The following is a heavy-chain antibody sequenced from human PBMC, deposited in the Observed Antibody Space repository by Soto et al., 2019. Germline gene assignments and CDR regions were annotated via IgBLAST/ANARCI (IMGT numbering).Heavy chain of an antibody. D-gene: IGHD5-12*01. Sequence: GGSLRLSCAASGFTFSSYAMHWVRQAPGKGLEWVAVISYDGSNKYYADSVKGRFTISRDNSKNTLYLQMNSLRAEDTAVYYCARDRGLDIVAGYYYYGMDVWGQGTTVTVSS. J-gene: IGHJ6*02. V-gene: IGHV3-30-3*01. CDR2: ISYDGSNK. CDR3: ARDRGLDIVAGYYYYGMDV. CDR1: GFTFSSYA.